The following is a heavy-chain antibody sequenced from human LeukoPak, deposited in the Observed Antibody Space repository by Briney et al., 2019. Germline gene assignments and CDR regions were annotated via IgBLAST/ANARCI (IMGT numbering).Heavy chain of an antibody. CDR3: AREHYFYHMDG. J-gene: IGHJ6*03. Sequence: GGSLRPSCAASGFTFSSQWMGWVRQAPGKGLEWVANVNQGGTEKFYVDSVKGRFTISRDNAENSLYLQMNSLRVEDTAVYYCAREHYFYHMDGWGEGTTVTVSS. CDR2: VNQGGTEK. CDR1: GFTFSSQW. V-gene: IGHV3-7*01.